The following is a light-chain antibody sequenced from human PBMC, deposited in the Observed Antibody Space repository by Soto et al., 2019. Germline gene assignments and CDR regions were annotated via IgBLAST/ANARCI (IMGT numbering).Light chain of an antibody. CDR3: GTWDSSLSAGV. CDR1: SSNIGNNY. Sequence: QSVLTQPPSVSAAPGQKVTISCSGSSSNIGNNYVSWYQQLPGTAPKLLIYDNNKRPSGIPDRFSGSKSGTSATLGITGLQTGDEADYYCGTWDSSLSAGVFGGWTKVTVL. J-gene: IGLJ2*01. CDR2: DNN. V-gene: IGLV1-51*01.